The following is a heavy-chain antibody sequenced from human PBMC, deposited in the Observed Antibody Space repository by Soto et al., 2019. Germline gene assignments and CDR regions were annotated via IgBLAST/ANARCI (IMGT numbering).Heavy chain of an antibody. CDR1: GGSISSSCCH. CDR3: ARSISVAMDF. V-gene: IGHV4-39*01. D-gene: IGHD6-19*01. CDR2: ISYSGTP. J-gene: IGHJ4*02. Sequence: SETLPLTCTVAGGSISSSCCHGGSRRHPPGKGLERSGRISYSGTPYYNPSLKSRVTISVDTSKNQFSLKLSSVTAADTAVYDCARSISVAMDFWGQGTLVTVAS.